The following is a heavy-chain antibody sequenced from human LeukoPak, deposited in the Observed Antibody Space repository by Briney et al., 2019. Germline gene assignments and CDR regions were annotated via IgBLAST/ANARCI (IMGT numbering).Heavy chain of an antibody. CDR2: MNPNSGNT. D-gene: IGHD6-13*01. J-gene: IGHJ3*02. V-gene: IGHV1-8*01. CDR1: GYTFTSYE. CDR3: ARGIAAVDI. Sequence: ASVKVSCKASGYTFTSYEMNWVRQATGQGLEWMGWMNPNSGNTGYAQKFQGRVTMTRNTSVSTAYMELTSLRSEDTAVYYCARGIAAVDIWGQGTMVTVSS.